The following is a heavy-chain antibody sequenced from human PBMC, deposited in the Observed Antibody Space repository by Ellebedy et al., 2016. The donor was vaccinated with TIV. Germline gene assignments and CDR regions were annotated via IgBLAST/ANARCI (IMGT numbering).Heavy chain of an antibody. CDR3: ARALEIRAKYFDY. CDR2: IDPSDSYT. J-gene: IGHJ4*02. Sequence: GESLKISXKGSGYSFTSYWISWVRQMPGKGLEWMGRIDPSDSYTNYSPSFQGHVTISADKSISTAYLQWSSLKASDTAMYYCARALEIRAKYFDYWGQGTLVTVSS. V-gene: IGHV5-10-1*01. D-gene: IGHD5-24*01. CDR1: GYSFTSYW.